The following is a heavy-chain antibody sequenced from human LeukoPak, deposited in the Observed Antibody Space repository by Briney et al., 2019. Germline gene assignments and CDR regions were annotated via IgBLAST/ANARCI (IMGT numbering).Heavy chain of an antibody. CDR3: AKDRLLLWFGELSMMRADAFDI. CDR2: SQTTKPNSCTT. D-gene: IGHD3-10*01. Sequence: GGSLRLSCAASGFAITDHHMDWVRQAPGKGMEWVGRSQTTKPNSCTTEYAAYVKGRFTISRDDSKNSLYLQLNSLRAEDTAVYYCAKDRLLLWFGELSMMRADAFDIWGQGTMVTVSS. J-gene: IGHJ3*02. CDR1: GFAITDHH. V-gene: IGHV3-72*01.